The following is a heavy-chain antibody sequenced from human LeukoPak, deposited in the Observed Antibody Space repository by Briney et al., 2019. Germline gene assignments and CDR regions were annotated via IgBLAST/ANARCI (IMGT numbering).Heavy chain of an antibody. Sequence: PGGSLRLSCAASGFTVSDYYMSWIRQAPGKGLEWVGRIKSKADGGTRDYAAPVKGRFTISRDDAKNMVDLQMNSLKTEDTAMYYCATGYGEFDYWGQGTLVTVSS. CDR2: IKSKADGGTR. D-gene: IGHD3-10*01. CDR1: GFTVSDYY. J-gene: IGHJ4*02. V-gene: IGHV3-15*01. CDR3: ATGYGEFDY.